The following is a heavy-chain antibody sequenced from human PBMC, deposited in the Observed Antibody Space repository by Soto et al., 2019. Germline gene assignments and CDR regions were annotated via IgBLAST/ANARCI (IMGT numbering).Heavy chain of an antibody. Sequence: QVQLVQSGAEVKKPGASVKVSCKASGYTFTNYGISWVRQAPGQGLEWMGWINTYNGNTNHAQKLQGRVTMTTDTSTSTAYMEPRSLRSDDTAVYYCARGVGSGTYYNQYNWFDPWGQGTLVTVSS. CDR2: INTYNGNT. D-gene: IGHD3-10*01. CDR3: ARGVGSGTYYNQYNWFDP. V-gene: IGHV1-18*01. CDR1: GYTFTNYG. J-gene: IGHJ5*02.